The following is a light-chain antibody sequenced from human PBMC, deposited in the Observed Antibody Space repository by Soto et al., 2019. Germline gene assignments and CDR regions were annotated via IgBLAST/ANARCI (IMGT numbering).Light chain of an antibody. V-gene: IGKV1-39*01. CDR2: GAS. J-gene: IGKJ2*01. CDR3: QQSYTSPYT. CDR1: QSISSY. Sequence: DIQMTQSPSSLSASVGDRVTITCRASQSISSYLNWYQQKPGKAPKVLIYGASNLQSGVPSRFSGSVSGTDFTLPISSLQPEDSANYYCQQSYTSPYTFGQGTKLEIK.